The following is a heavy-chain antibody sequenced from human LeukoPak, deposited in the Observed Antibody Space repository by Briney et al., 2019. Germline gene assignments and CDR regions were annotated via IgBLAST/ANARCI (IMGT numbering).Heavy chain of an antibody. Sequence: GGSLRLSCAASGFTFSSYELNWVRQAPGKGLEWVSYISRSGSTINYADSVKGRFTMSRDNAKNSLDLHMNSLRAEDTAVYYCARVWTGQWPPHYYYMDVWGKGTTVTISS. J-gene: IGHJ6*03. CDR3: ARVWTGQWPPHYYYMDV. CDR1: GFTFSSYE. D-gene: IGHD6-19*01. CDR2: ISRSGSTI. V-gene: IGHV3-48*03.